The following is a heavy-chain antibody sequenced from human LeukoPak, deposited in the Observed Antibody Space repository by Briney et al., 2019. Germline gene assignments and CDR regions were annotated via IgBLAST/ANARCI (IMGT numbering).Heavy chain of an antibody. D-gene: IGHD3-22*01. CDR3: ASEPGVIVVVRPNFDY. CDR1: GFTLSSYA. V-gene: IGHV3-23*01. Sequence: GGSLRLSCAACGFTLSSYAMSWVRQAAAKEADGVAAISGSGGSTYYADSVKGRFTISRDHSKNTLYLQMHSLSAEDTAVYYCASEPGVIVVVRPNFDYWGQGTLVTVSS. CDR2: ISGSGGST. J-gene: IGHJ4*02.